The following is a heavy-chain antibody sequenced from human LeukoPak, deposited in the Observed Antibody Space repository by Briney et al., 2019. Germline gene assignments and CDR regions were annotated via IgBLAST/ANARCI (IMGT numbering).Heavy chain of an antibody. V-gene: IGHV3-23*01. J-gene: IGHJ6*02. D-gene: IGHD2-21*01. CDR3: AKDIVVSGYYGMDV. CDR1: GFTFSSYA. Sequence: PGGSLRLSRAASGFTFSSYAMSWVRQAPGKGLEWVSSIRTNGGSTYYADSVKGRFTISRDNSKNRLYLQMNSLRAEDTAVYYCAKDIVVSGYYGMDVWGQGTTVTVSS. CDR2: IRTNGGST.